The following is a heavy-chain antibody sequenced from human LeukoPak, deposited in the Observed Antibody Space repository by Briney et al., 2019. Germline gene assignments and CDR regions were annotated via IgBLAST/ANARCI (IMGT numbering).Heavy chain of an antibody. D-gene: IGHD6-19*01. CDR1: GFTFSHYG. CDR2: ISISGGST. CDR3: ARDRGDSGWYFDF. J-gene: IGHJ4*02. Sequence: GGSLRLSCAASGFTFSHYGMTWVRQAPGKGLECVSTISISGGSTHYADSVKGRFTISRDSSKNTLYLQMNSVRAEDTAVYYCARDRGDSGWYFDFWGQGTLVTVSS. V-gene: IGHV3-23*01.